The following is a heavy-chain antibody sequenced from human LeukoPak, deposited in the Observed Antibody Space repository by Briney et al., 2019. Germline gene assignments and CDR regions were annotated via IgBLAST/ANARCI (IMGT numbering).Heavy chain of an antibody. CDR1: GFTFTRFN. D-gene: IGHD4-11*01. CDR2: ITTSGTYI. J-gene: IGHJ3*02. Sequence: TTGGSLRLSCAASGFTFTRFNMNWIRQAPGKGLELVSSITTSGTYIYYADSVKGRFTISRDNAKNSLYLQMNSLRAEDTAVYYCVGSPPADYFDIWGQGTMVTVSS. CDR3: VGSPPADYFDI. V-gene: IGHV3-21*06.